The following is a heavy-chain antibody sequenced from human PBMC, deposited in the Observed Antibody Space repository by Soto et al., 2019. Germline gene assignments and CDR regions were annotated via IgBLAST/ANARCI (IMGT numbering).Heavy chain of an antibody. CDR1: GFTFSRFG. D-gene: IGHD3-3*01. V-gene: IGHV3-33*01. CDR3: AGGNYDLCSGLDY. Sequence: GGSLRLSCAASGFTFSRFGMHWVRQAPGKGLEWVAVIWYDGSNKWYADSVKGRFTISRDNSKNTLYLDMNSLRAEDTAVYYCAGGNYDLCSGLDYWGQGALVTVSS. CDR2: IWYDGSNK. J-gene: IGHJ4*02.